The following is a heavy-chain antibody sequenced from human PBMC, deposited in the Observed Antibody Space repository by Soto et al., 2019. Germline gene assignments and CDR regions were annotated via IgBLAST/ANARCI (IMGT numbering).Heavy chain of an antibody. V-gene: IGHV4-4*02. CDR3: AREWRSDALDI. J-gene: IGHJ3*02. Sequence: QVQLQESGPGLVQPSETQSLTCAVSGGSISSSAWWSWVRQPPEKGLEWIGEIHNNGHTNYKPSLKSRVTISIDKSKNQISLKLTSLSAADTAVYYCAREWRSDALDIWGQGTMVTVSS. CDR1: GGSISSSAW. CDR2: IHNNGHT. D-gene: IGHD3-3*01.